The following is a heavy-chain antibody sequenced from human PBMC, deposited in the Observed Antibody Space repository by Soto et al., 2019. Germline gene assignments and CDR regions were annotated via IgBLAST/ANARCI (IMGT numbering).Heavy chain of an antibody. CDR2: ISYDGSNK. Sequence: GGSLRLSCAASGFTFSSYAMHWVRQAPGKGLEWVAVISYDGSNKYYADSVKGRFTISRDNSKNTLYLQMNSLRAEDTAVYYCARDGTRGYYYYGMDVWGQGTTVTVSS. J-gene: IGHJ6*02. V-gene: IGHV3-30-3*01. D-gene: IGHD1-7*01. CDR3: ARDGTRGYYYYGMDV. CDR1: GFTFSSYA.